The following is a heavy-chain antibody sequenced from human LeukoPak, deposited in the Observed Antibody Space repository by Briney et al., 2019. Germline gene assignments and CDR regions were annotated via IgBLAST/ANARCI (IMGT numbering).Heavy chain of an antibody. D-gene: IGHD2-8*01. CDR3: ARGSGMHDWWFDP. Sequence: PGGSLRLSCAASGFTVSSNYMSWVRQAPGKGLEWVSVIYSGGSTFYADSVKGRFTISRDNSKNTVYRLNNNLRAEDTAVYYCARGSGMHDWWFDPWGRGTLVTISS. V-gene: IGHV3-66*01. CDR1: GFTVSSNY. CDR2: IYSGGST. J-gene: IGHJ5*02.